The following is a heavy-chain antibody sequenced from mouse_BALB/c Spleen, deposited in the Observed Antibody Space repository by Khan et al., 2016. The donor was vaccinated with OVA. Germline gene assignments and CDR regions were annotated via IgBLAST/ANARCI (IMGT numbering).Heavy chain of an antibody. Sequence: EVQLQESGPGLVKPSQSLSLTCTVTDYSITSDYAWNWIRQFPGNKLEWMGYISYSGSTYYNPSLKSRISVTRDTSKNQFFLQLNSVTTEDTATYYCARRVLLLYWYFDVWGAGTTVTVSS. CDR3: ARRVLLLYWYFDV. V-gene: IGHV3-2*02. CDR2: ISYSGST. J-gene: IGHJ1*01. D-gene: IGHD1-1*01. CDR1: DYSITSDYA.